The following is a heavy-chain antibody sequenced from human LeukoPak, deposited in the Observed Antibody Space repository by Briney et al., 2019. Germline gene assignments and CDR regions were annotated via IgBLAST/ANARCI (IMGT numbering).Heavy chain of an antibody. V-gene: IGHV4-59*01. Sequence: SETLSLTCTVSGGSISSYYWSWIRQPPGKGLEWIGYIYYSGSTNYNPSLKSRVTISVDTSKNQFSLKLSSVTAADTAVYYCARSTYLGDYFDYWGQGTLVTVPS. CDR3: ARSTYLGDYFDY. CDR2: IYYSGST. CDR1: GGSISSYY. J-gene: IGHJ4*02. D-gene: IGHD3-10*01.